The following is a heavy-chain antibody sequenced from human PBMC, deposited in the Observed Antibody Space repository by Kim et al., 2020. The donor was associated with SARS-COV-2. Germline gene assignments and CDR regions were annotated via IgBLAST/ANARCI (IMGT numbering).Heavy chain of an antibody. CDR3: VRRYAYCSLEY. CDR1: GFPFSDFA. J-gene: IGHJ1*01. Sequence: GGSLRLSCSASGFPFSDFAMHWVRQAPGKGLEYVSSINTTGATTYYADSVRDRFMIFRDNSRNTMYLQMSSLRAEDTVVYYCVRRYAYCSLEY. D-gene: IGHD3-16*01. V-gene: IGHV3-64D*06. CDR2: INTTGATT.